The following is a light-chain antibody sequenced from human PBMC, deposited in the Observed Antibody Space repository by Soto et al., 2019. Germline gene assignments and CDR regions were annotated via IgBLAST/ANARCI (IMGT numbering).Light chain of an antibody. Sequence: EIVMTQSPATLSVSPGERATLSWRASQSISTNLAWYQQKPGQAPRLLISGASTRATGIPVRFSGRGSATEFTLTISSLQSEDFAVYYCQHYNNWPLTFGGGTKVEVK. CDR1: QSISTN. V-gene: IGKV3-15*01. CDR2: GAS. J-gene: IGKJ4*01. CDR3: QHYNNWPLT.